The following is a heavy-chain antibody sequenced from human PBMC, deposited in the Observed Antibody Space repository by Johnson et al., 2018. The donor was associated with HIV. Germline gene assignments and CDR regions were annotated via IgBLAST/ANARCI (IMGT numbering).Heavy chain of an antibody. D-gene: IGHD2-8*01. CDR3: ARTKGAYDAFDI. V-gene: IGHV3-20*04. J-gene: IGHJ3*02. CDR1: GFTFDDYG. CDR2: INWNGGST. Sequence: VQLVESGGGVVRPGGSLRLSCAASGFTFDDYGMSWVRQAPGKGLEWVSGINWNGGSTGYADSVKGRFTISRDKAKNSLYLQMNSLGVEDTALYYWARTKGAYDAFDIWGQGTMVTVSS.